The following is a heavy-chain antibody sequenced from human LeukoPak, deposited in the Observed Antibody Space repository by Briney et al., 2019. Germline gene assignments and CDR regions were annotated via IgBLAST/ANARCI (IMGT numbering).Heavy chain of an antibody. V-gene: IGHV5-51*01. Sequence: GKSLQTSCVGPGYSSSSYFIAWLRHLPGQGLEWLGMAYPADADTRYNPSFQGPVTISIDKSTKTAYLPLSNVNAPATALFHCARPGDMDLAGHFDHWGQGTPVIVSS. D-gene: IGHD2-21*02. CDR1: GYSSSSYF. J-gene: IGHJ1*01. CDR2: AYPADADT. CDR3: ARPGDMDLAGHFDH.